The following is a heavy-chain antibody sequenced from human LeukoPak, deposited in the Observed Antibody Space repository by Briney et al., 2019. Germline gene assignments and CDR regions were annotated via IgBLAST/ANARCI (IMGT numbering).Heavy chain of an antibody. J-gene: IGHJ5*02. CDR1: GYTFTSYG. CDR3: ARDNSVGGIAWWFDP. D-gene: IGHD1-26*01. CDR2: ISAYNGNT. Sequence: ASVKVSCKASGYTFTSYGISWVRQAPGQGLEWMGWISAYNGNTNYAQKLQGRVTMTTDTSTSTAYMELRSLRSDDTALYYCARDNSVGGIAWWFDPWGQGTLVTVSS. V-gene: IGHV1-18*01.